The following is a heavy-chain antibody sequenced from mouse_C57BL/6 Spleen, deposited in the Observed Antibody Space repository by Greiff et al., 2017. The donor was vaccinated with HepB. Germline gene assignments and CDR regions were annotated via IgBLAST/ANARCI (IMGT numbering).Heavy chain of an antibody. CDR2: IHPNSGST. Sequence: QVQLKQSGAELVKPGASVKLSCKASGYTFTSYWMHWVKQRPGQGLEWIGMIHPNSGSTNYNEKFKSKATLTVDKSSSTAYMQLSSLTSEDSAVYYCAREDDYDEAWFAYWGQGTLVTVSA. D-gene: IGHD2-4*01. J-gene: IGHJ3*01. V-gene: IGHV1-64*01. CDR3: AREDDYDEAWFAY. CDR1: GYTFTSYW.